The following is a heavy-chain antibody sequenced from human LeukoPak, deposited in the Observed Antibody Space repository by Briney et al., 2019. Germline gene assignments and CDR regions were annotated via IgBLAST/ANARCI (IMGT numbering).Heavy chain of an antibody. V-gene: IGHV3-33*01. Sequence: GGSLRLSCAASGLTFSSYGMHWVRQAPGKGLEWVAVIWYDGSNKYYADSVKGRFTISRDNSKNTLYLQMNSLRAGDTAVYYCARPARGYSYGNYGMDVWGQGTTVTVSS. CDR3: ARPARGYSYGNYGMDV. J-gene: IGHJ6*02. D-gene: IGHD5-18*01. CDR2: IWYDGSNK. CDR1: GLTFSSYG.